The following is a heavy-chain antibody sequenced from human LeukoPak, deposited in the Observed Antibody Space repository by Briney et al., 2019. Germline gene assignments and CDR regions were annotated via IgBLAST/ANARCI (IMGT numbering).Heavy chain of an antibody. Sequence: GGSLRLSCAASGFTFTTSGMHWVRQAPGKGLEWVSGISDTGDSTYDADSVKGRFTISRDNSKNTLYLQMNSLRGEDTAVYYCASHSGTYYSGSYLDYWGQGTLVTVSS. D-gene: IGHD1-26*01. CDR1: GFTFTTSG. V-gene: IGHV3-23*01. CDR2: ISDTGDST. CDR3: ASHSGTYYSGSYLDY. J-gene: IGHJ4*02.